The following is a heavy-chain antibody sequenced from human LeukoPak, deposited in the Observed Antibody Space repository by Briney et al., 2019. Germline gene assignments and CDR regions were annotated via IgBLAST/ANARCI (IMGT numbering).Heavy chain of an antibody. CDR3: ARQYYYYSHLDV. J-gene: IGHJ6*02. CDR1: GGSISSYN. CDR2: IYYSGST. V-gene: IGHV4-59*08. Sequence: SETLSLTCTVSGGSISSYNWSWIRQPPGKGLEWIGYIYYSGSTNYNPSLKSRVTISVDTSKNQFSLKLSSVTAADTAVYYCARQYYYYSHLDVWGQGTTVTVSS.